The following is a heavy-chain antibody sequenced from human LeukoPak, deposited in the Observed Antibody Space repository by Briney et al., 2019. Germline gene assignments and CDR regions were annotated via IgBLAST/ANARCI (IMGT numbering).Heavy chain of an antibody. J-gene: IGHJ3*02. V-gene: IGHV3-21*04. D-gene: IGHD2-2*01. CDR3: AKDLVVVPAANLDI. CDR1: GFTFSGYS. Sequence: GGSLRLSCAASGFTFSGYSMNWVRQAPGKGLEWVSSISSSGYYIYYADSVKGRFTISGDNAKNTLYLQMNSLRAEDTAVYYCAKDLVVVPAANLDIWGQGTMVTVSS. CDR2: ISSSGYYI.